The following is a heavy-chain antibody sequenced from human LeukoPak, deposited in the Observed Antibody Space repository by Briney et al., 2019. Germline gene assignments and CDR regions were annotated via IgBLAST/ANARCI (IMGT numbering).Heavy chain of an antibody. D-gene: IGHD2-21*02. CDR2: ISYDGSKK. CDR3: ARQYCGGDCYSPYFAY. V-gene: IGHV3-30*03. Sequence: GGSLRLSSAASGLTFSSCGMQWVRQAPGKGLEWVAVISYDGSKKYYADSVKGRFTISRDNSKNTLYLQMNSLRAEDTAVYYCARQYCGGDCYSPYFAYWGQGTLVTVSS. CDR1: GLTFSSCG. J-gene: IGHJ4*02.